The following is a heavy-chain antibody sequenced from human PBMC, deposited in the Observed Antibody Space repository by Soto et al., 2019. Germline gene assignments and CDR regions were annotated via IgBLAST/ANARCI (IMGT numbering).Heavy chain of an antibody. V-gene: IGHV1-58*01. J-gene: IGHJ4*02. D-gene: IGHD3-16*02. Sequence: GASVKVSCKASGFTFTSSAVQWVRQARGQRLEWIGWIVVGSGNTNYAQKFQERVTITRDMSTSTAYMELSSLRSEDTAVYYCAAGGYDYVWGSYRSYPFGYWGQGTLVTVSS. CDR3: AAGGYDYVWGSYRSYPFGY. CDR2: IVVGSGNT. CDR1: GFTFTSSA.